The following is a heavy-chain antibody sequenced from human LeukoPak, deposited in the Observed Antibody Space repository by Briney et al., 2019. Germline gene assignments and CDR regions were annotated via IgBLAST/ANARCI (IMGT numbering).Heavy chain of an antibody. CDR1: GGSFSGYY. CDR3: ARHFRYYYGSGSSWFDP. V-gene: IGHV4-34*01. J-gene: IGHJ5*02. Sequence: PSETLSLTCAVYGGSFSGYYWSWIRQPPGKGLEWIGEINHSGSTNYNPSLKSRVTISVDTSKNQFSLKLSSVTAADTAVYYCARHFRYYYGSGSSWFDPWGQGTLVTVSS. D-gene: IGHD3-10*01. CDR2: INHSGST.